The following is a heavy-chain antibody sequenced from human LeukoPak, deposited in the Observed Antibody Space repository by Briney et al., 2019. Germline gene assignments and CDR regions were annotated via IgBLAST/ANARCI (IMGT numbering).Heavy chain of an antibody. CDR1: GGSIRSYY. CDR3: ARLRGNTVVMV. V-gene: IGHV4-59*01. CDR2: IYYSGGT. J-gene: IGHJ4*02. D-gene: IGHD2-21*01. Sequence: PSETPSLTCTVSGGSIRSYYWSWIRQPPGKGLEWIGYIYYSGGTNYNPSLKSRVTISLDTSKNQVSLKVSSVTAADTAVYYCARLRGNTVVMVWGQGTLVTVSS.